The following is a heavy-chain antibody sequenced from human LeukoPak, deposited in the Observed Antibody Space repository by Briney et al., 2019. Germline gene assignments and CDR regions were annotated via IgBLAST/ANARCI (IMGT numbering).Heavy chain of an antibody. CDR1: GGSISSSSYY. D-gene: IGHD3-22*01. V-gene: IGHV4-39*02. J-gene: IGHJ3*02. CDR3: ARESNYDRAFDT. Sequence: SETLSLTCTVSGGSISSSSYYWGWIRQPPGKGLEWIGSIYYSGSTYYNPSLKSRVTISVDTSKNQFSLKLSSVTAADTAVYYCARESNYDRAFDTWGQGTMVTVSS. CDR2: IYYSGST.